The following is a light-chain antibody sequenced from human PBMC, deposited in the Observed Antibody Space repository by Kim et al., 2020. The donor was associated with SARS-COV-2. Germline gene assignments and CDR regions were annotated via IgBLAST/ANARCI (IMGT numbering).Light chain of an antibody. J-gene: IGLJ1*01. CDR2: EDS. CDR1: KLGDKY. Sequence: PGQTASFTCSGDKLGDKYVCWYQQKPGQSPVLVMYEDSKRPSGIPERFSGSNSGNTATLTISGTQAMDEADYYCQAWDSNTAHYVFGTGTKVTVL. CDR3: QAWDSNTAHYV. V-gene: IGLV3-1*01.